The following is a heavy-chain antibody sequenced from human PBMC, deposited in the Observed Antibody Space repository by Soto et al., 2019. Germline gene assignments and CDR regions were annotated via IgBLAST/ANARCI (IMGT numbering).Heavy chain of an antibody. CDR3: ARNPGPYHYDSSGYYYYFDY. J-gene: IGHJ4*02. CDR2: IYYSGST. D-gene: IGHD3-22*01. Sequence: PSETLSLTCTVSGGSISSGGYYWSWIRQHPGKGLEWIGYIYYSGSTYYNPSLKSRVTISVDTSKNQFSLKLSSVTAADTAVYYCARNPGPYHYDSSGYYYYFDYWGQGTLVTVSS. V-gene: IGHV4-31*03. CDR1: GGSISSGGYY.